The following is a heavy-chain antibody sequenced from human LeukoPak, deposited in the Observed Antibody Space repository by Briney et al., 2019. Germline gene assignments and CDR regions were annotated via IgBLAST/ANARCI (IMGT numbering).Heavy chain of an antibody. Sequence: ASETLSLTCTVSGGSISSSSYYWGWIRQPPGKGLEWIGSIYYSGSTYYNPSLKSRVTISVDTSKNHFSLRLSSVTAADTAVYYCARDKPYGSGTYYTYYFYYYMDVSGKGTTVTVSS. CDR2: IYYSGST. CDR3: ARDKPYGSGTYYTYYFYYYMDV. J-gene: IGHJ6*03. V-gene: IGHV4-39*02. CDR1: GGSISSSSYY. D-gene: IGHD3-10*01.